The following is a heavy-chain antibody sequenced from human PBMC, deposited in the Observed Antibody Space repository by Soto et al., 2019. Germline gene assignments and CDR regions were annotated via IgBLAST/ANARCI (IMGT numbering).Heavy chain of an antibody. CDR3: ARAPETPPIVRVVVPYFFDY. CDR2: IYYSGST. V-gene: IGHV4-59*12. CDR1: GGSISSYY. D-gene: IGHD3-16*02. Sequence: SETLSLTCTVSGGSISSYYWSWIRQPPGKGLEWIGYIYYSGSTNYNPSLKSRVTISVDTSKNQFSLNLTSVTAADTAVYYCARAPETPPIVRVVVPYFFDYWGHGSLVTVSS. J-gene: IGHJ4*01.